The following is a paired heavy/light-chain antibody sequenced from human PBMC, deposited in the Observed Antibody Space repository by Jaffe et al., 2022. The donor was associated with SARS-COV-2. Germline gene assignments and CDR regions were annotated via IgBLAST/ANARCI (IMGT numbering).Heavy chain of an antibody. CDR2: IYYSGST. Sequence: QVQLQESGPGLVKPSETLSLTCTVSGGSISSYYWSWIRQAPGKGLEWIGYIYYSGSTKYNPSLKSRVTISVDTSNNQFSVKMTSVTAADTAVYFCAGAGGDGYNSFDYWGQGTLVTVSS. D-gene: IGHD1-1*01. CDR1: GGSISSYY. CDR3: AGAGGDGYNSFDY. J-gene: IGHJ4*02. V-gene: IGHV4-59*08.
Light chain of an antibody. Sequence: DIVMTQSPDSLAVSLGERATINCKSSQNVFYRSNNKNYLAWYQQKPGQSPQLLIYWASTRKSGVPDRFSGSGSGTDFTLTISSLQAEDVAVYYCQQYYNTPLTFGGGTKVEIK. V-gene: IGKV4-1*01. CDR1: QNVFYRSNNKNY. CDR2: WAS. J-gene: IGKJ4*01. CDR3: QQYYNTPLT.